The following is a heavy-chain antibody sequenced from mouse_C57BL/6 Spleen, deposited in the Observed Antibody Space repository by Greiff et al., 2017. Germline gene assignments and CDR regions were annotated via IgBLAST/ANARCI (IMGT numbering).Heavy chain of an antibody. Sequence: QVQLQQSGTELVKPGASVKLSCKASGYTFTSYWMHWVKQRPGQGLEWIGNINPSNGGTNYNEKFKSKATLTVDKSSSTAYMQLSSLTSEDSAVYYCARGHYYGSSLAWFAYWGQGTLVTVSA. CDR3: ARGHYYGSSLAWFAY. CDR2: INPSNGGT. CDR1: GYTFTSYW. V-gene: IGHV1-53*01. J-gene: IGHJ3*01. D-gene: IGHD1-1*01.